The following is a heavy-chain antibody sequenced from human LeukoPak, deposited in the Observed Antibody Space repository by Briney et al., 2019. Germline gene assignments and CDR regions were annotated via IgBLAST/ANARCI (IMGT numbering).Heavy chain of an antibody. D-gene: IGHD6-6*01. CDR2: IDSDGSTT. Sequence: GGSLRLSCAASGFTFSSNWMHWVRQAPGNGLVWISRIDSDGSTTNFADSVKGRFTITRDNSKNTLYLQMTSLRAEDTGVYHCVAIVAARPRWGQGTLVTVSS. J-gene: IGHJ4*02. CDR3: VAIVAARPR. V-gene: IGHV3-74*01. CDR1: GFTFSSNW.